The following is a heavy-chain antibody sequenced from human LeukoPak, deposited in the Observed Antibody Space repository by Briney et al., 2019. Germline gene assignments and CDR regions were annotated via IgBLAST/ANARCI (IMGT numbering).Heavy chain of an antibody. V-gene: IGHV3-7*01. Sequence: PGGSLRLSCGATGFTLSSYWMTWVRQVPGKGLEWVANIKQDGSEIFYVDSVKGRFTISRDNAKNSLYLQMNSLRAEDTAVCYYARGSTITGYEYWGQGTLVTVSS. CDR1: GFTLSSYW. CDR3: ARGSTITGYEY. CDR2: IKQDGSEI. D-gene: IGHD3-9*01. J-gene: IGHJ4*02.